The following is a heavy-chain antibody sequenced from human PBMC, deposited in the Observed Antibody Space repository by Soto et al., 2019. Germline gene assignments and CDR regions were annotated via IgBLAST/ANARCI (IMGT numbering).Heavy chain of an antibody. V-gene: IGHV3-48*02. D-gene: IGHD3-9*01. CDR2: ISSSSSIV. Sequence: GGPLRLSCAASGFTFSGYNMNWVRQAPGKGLEWVSYISSSSSIVYYADSVKGRFTISRDNAKSSLYLQMNSLRDEDTAVYYCASEVLRYFDWPPYDAFDIWGQGTMVTVSS. J-gene: IGHJ3*02. CDR3: ASEVLRYFDWPPYDAFDI. CDR1: GFTFSGYN.